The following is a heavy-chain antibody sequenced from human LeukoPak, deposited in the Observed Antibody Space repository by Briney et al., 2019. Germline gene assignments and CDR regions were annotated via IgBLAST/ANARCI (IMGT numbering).Heavy chain of an antibody. Sequence: GRSLRLSCAASGFTFSSYGMHWVRQAPGKGLEWVAVIWYDGSNKYYADSVKGRFTISRDNSKNTLYLQMNSLRAEDTAVYYCAKDDFWSPKGAFDIWGQGTMVTVSS. D-gene: IGHD3-3*01. J-gene: IGHJ3*02. V-gene: IGHV3-33*06. CDR1: GFTFSSYG. CDR2: IWYDGSNK. CDR3: AKDDFWSPKGAFDI.